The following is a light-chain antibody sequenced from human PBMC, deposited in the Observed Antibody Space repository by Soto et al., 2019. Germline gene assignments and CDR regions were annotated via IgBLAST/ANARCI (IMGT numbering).Light chain of an antibody. J-gene: IGKJ5*01. Sequence: EIVLTQSPGTLSLSPGERATLSCRASQSVSSNYLAWYQQKPGQAPGLLIHGASSRATGIPDRFSGSGSGTDFTLKISRVEAEDVGVYYCMQTLQTFTFGQGTRLEIK. CDR1: QSVSSNY. V-gene: IGKV3-20*01. CDR3: MQTLQTFT. CDR2: GAS.